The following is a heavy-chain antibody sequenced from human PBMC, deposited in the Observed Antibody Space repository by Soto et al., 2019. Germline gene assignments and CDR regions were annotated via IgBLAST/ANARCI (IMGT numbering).Heavy chain of an antibody. CDR2: IYPADSDT. CDR3: AKTLYDFWSVGLNSFASGMDV. CDR1: GYSFANNW. V-gene: IGHV5-51*01. D-gene: IGHD3-3*01. Sequence: GESLKISCKGSGYSFANNWIAWVRQMPGKGLEWMGIIYPADSDTKYSPSFQGQVTISADTSTSTAYLQWSSLTASDTAMYFCAKTLYDFWSVGLNSFASGMDVWGQGTPVTVSS. J-gene: IGHJ6*02.